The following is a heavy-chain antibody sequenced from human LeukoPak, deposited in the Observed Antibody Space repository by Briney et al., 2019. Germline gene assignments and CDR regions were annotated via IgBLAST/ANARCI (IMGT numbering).Heavy chain of an antibody. J-gene: IGHJ5*02. Sequence: PGRSLRLSCAASGFTFSSYGMHWVRRAPGKGLEWVAVISYDGSNKYYADSVKGRFTISRDNSKNTLYLQMNSLRAEDTAVYYCARGLLGYCSGGSCQTFDPWGQGTLVTVSS. CDR3: ARGLLGYCSGGSCQTFDP. CDR2: ISYDGSNK. CDR1: GFTFSSYG. D-gene: IGHD2-15*01. V-gene: IGHV3-30*03.